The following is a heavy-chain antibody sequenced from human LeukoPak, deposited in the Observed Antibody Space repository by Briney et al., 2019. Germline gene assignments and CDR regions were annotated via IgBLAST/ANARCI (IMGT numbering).Heavy chain of an antibody. V-gene: IGHV4-59*01. CDR1: GGSINNYY. CDR2: IYYSGIT. D-gene: IGHD3-22*01. CDR3: ASGTRYYYDTTGYYYFTL. J-gene: IGHJ4*02. Sequence: SETLSLTCTVSGGSINNYYWSWIRQSPGKGLEWIGYIYYSGITDYNPSLKSRVTISVDTSKNQFSLNLNFVTAAGSAVYYCASGTRYYYDTTGYYYFTLWGRGALVTVSS.